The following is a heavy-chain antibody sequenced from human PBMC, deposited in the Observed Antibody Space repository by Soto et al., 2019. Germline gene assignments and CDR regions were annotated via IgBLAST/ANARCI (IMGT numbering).Heavy chain of an antibody. Sequence: GGSVRLSCAASEVTFTISAISWVRQAPGKGLEWISLIHIPGGRATYADSVRGRFTISIDNSENTVFLQMNSLRAEDTAIYYCGGHWDNYWGQGTLVT. CDR1: EVTFTISA. J-gene: IGHJ4*02. CDR3: GGHWDNY. V-gene: IGHV3-23*01. D-gene: IGHD1-26*01. CDR2: IHIPGGRA.